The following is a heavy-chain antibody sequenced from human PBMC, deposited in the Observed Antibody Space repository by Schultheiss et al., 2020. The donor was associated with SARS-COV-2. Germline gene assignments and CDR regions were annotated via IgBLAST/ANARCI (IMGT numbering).Heavy chain of an antibody. CDR2: IGTAGDT. CDR1: GFTFSSYD. V-gene: IGHV3-13*01. J-gene: IGHJ6*02. D-gene: IGHD2-2*02. CDR3: AKSVPAAIYYYYGMDV. Sequence: GGSLRLSCAASGFTFSSYDMHWVRQATGKGLEWVSAIGTAGDTYYPGSVKGRFTISRENAKNSLYLQLNSLRAGDTAVYYCAKSVPAAIYYYYGMDVWGQGTTVTVSS.